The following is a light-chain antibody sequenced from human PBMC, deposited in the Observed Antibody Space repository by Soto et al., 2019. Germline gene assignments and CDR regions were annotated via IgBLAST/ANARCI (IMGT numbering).Light chain of an antibody. J-gene: IGKJ3*01. V-gene: IGKV3-20*01. CDR3: QQYGSSPPRIT. Sequence: PGDRATLSCRASRGLASSYLGWYQQKPGQPPRLLLYAASKRATGIPDRFSGSGSGTDFTLTINRLEPEDSAVYYCQQYGSSPPRITFGPGTKVDIK. CDR1: RGLASSY. CDR2: AAS.